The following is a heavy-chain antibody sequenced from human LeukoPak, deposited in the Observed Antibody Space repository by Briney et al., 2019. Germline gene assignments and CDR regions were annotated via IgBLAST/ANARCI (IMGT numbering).Heavy chain of an antibody. Sequence: TPGESLKISCKGSGYSFTSYWIGWVRQMPGKGLEWMGIIYPGDSDTRYSPSFQGQVTISADKSISTAYLQWSSLKASDTAMYYCATSYSSNWYEYYFDYWGQGTLVTVSS. CDR3: ATSYSSNWYEYYFDY. D-gene: IGHD6-13*01. CDR1: GYSFTSYW. V-gene: IGHV5-51*01. J-gene: IGHJ4*02. CDR2: IYPGDSDT.